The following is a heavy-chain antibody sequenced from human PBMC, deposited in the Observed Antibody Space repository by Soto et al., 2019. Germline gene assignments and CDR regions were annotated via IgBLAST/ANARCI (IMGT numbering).Heavy chain of an antibody. V-gene: IGHV3-23*01. CDR1: GFIFYNYA. CDR3: ARIVFTSSDY. D-gene: IGHD5-12*01. J-gene: IGHJ4*02. Sequence: GGSLRLSCAASGFIFYNYAMNWVRQAPGKGLEWVSAIGGSGSDKYYADSVKGRFAVSRDNSRNTLFLQMNSLRVEDTAVYYCARIVFTSSDYWGQGTPVTVSS. CDR2: IGGSGSDK.